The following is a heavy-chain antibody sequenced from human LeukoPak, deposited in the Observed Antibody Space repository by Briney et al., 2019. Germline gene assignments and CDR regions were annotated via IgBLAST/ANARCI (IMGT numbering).Heavy chain of an antibody. D-gene: IGHD6-13*01. V-gene: IGHV4-61*02. J-gene: IGHJ4*02. CDR3: ARGRQRYSSSWYFDY. CDR2: IYTSGST. CDR1: GGSISSGSYY. Sequence: SETLSLTCTVSGGSISSGSYYWSWIRQPAGKGLEWIGRIYTSGSTNYNPSLKSRVTISVDTSKNQFSLKLSSVTAADTAVYYCARGRQRYSSSWYFDYWGQGTLVTVSS.